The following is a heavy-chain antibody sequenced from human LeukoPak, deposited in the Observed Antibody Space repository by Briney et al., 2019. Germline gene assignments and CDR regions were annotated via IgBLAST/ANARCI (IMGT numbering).Heavy chain of an antibody. D-gene: IGHD3-22*01. CDR1: GFTFSSYA. CDR3: ATSPGGYYDSSGYFDY. J-gene: IGHJ4*02. CDR2: ISWNSGSI. Sequence: PGGSLRLSCAASGFTFSSYAMHWVRQAPGKGLEWVAGISWNSGSIAYADSVEGRFTISRDNAKNSLYLQMNSLRTEDMALYYCATSPGGYYDSSGYFDYWGQGTLVTVSS. V-gene: IGHV3-9*03.